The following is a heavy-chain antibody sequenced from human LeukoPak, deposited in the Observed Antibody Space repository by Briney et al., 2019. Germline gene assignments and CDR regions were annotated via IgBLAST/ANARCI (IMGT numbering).Heavy chain of an antibody. CDR3: AAVGYPDSSGYYYVFDY. D-gene: IGHD3-22*01. Sequence: ASVKVSCKASGFTFTKSAVQWVRQARGQRLEWIGWIVVGSGNTNYAQNLQERVTITRDMSTSSAYMELSSLRSEDAAVYYCAAVGYPDSSGYYYVFDYWGQGTLVTVSS. CDR2: IVVGSGNT. J-gene: IGHJ4*02. CDR1: GFTFTKSA. V-gene: IGHV1-58*01.